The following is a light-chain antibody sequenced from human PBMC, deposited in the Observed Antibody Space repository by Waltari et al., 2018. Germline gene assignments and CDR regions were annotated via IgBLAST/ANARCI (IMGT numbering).Light chain of an antibody. V-gene: IGLV2-14*03. CDR1: SSDIGAYNY. Sequence: QSALTQPASVSGSPGQSITISCTGTSSDIGAYNYVSWYQQHPGKVPKFIIYNVNERPSRFSSRFSGSKSGNTASLTISGLQAEDEADYYCGSYTGSDIYLFGTGTKVTVL. CDR3: GSYTGSDIYL. CDR2: NVN. J-gene: IGLJ1*01.